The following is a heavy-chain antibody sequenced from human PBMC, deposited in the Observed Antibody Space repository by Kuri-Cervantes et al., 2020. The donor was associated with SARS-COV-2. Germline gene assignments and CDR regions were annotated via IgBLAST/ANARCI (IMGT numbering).Heavy chain of an antibody. CDR2: IIPILGTA. V-gene: IGHV1-69*04. J-gene: IGHJ4*02. D-gene: IGHD1-1*01. CDR3: AREDWNDAGVFDY. CDR1: GGTFSSYA. Sequence: SVKVSCKASGGTFSSYAISWVRQAPGQGLEWMGRIIPILGTANCAQKFQGRVTITADKSTSTAYMELRSLRSDDTAVYYCAREDWNDAGVFDYWGQGTLVTVSS.